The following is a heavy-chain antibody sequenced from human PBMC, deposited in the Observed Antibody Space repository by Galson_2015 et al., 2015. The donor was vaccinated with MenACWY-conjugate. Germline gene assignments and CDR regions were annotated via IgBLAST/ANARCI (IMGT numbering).Heavy chain of an antibody. J-gene: IGHJ4*02. V-gene: IGHV3-48*03. Sequence: SLRLSCAASAFTFSSFEMSWVRQAPGKGLEWVSYISSSGTTIYYSDSVKGRFTISRDNAKNSLYLQMNSLRAEDTAVYYCARLAVPGLNWGQGTLVTVSS. CDR2: ISSSGTTI. CDR1: AFTFSSFE. CDR3: ARLAVPGLN. D-gene: IGHD6-19*01.